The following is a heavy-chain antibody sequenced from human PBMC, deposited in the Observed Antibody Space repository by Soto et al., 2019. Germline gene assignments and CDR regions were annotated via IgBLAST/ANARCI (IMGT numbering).Heavy chain of an antibody. J-gene: IGHJ5*02. CDR1: GGTLSGYY. CDR2: IYSSGSA. D-gene: IGHD3-3*01. Sequence: PXAILSLTCTVTGGTLSGYYWTWIRQSAGGGLEWIGRIYSSGSANYNPSLKSRVTISLDTSMSHFSLRLRSVSAADTAVYYCARGQRFSDWFDPWGQGTLVTVSS. CDR3: ARGQRFSDWFDP. V-gene: IGHV4-4*07.